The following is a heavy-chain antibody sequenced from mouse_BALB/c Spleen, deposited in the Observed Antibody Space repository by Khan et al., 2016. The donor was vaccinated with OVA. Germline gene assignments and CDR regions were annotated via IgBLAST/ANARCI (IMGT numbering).Heavy chain of an antibody. D-gene: IGHD4-1*01. J-gene: IGHJ3*01. CDR1: GFTFSSYG. Sequence: EVELVESGGDLVKPGGSLTLSCAASGFTFSSYGMSWVRQTPDKRLEWVATISSAGDYTYYQDNVKGRFTISRDNAKNSLYLQMSSLRSEDTAMFYCASHLTGSVAYWGQGTMVTVSA. V-gene: IGHV5-6*01. CDR2: ISSAGDYT. CDR3: ASHLTGSVAY.